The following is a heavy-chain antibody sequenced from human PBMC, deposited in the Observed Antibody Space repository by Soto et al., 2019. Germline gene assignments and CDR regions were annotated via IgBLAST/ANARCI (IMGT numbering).Heavy chain of an antibody. CDR2: IYYSGST. CDR3: ARGDSGYYDSSGYYSY. Sequence: SDTLSLTCTVSGGSISSYYWSWIRQPPGKGLEWIGYIYYSGSTYYNPSLKSRVTISVDTSKNQFSLKLSSVTAADTAVYYCARGDSGYYDSSGYYSYWGQGTLVTVSS. J-gene: IGHJ4*02. V-gene: IGHV4-59*12. CDR1: GGSISSYY. D-gene: IGHD3-22*01.